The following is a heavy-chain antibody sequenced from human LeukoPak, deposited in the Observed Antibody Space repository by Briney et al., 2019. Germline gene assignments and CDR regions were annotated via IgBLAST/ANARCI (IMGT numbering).Heavy chain of an antibody. CDR2: ISSSSSYI. Sequence: GGSLRLSCAASGFTFSSYSMTWVRQAPGKGLEWVSSISSSSSYIYYADSVKGRFTISRDDAKNSLYLQMNSLRAEDTAVYYCARGREAVAGHNWFDPWGQGTLVTVSS. CDR3: ARGREAVAGHNWFDP. CDR1: GFTFSSYS. D-gene: IGHD6-19*01. V-gene: IGHV3-21*01. J-gene: IGHJ5*02.